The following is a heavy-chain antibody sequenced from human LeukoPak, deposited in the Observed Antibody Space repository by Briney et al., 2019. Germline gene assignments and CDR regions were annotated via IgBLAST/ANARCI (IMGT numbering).Heavy chain of an antibody. CDR3: ARYSPIAAAGTEWFDP. CDR1: GGSFSGYY. V-gene: IGHV4-34*01. J-gene: IGHJ5*02. Sequence: PSETLTLTCAVYGGSFSGYYWSGIRQPPGKGLEWIGEINHSGSTNYNPSLKSRVTISVDTSKNQFSLKLSAVTAADAAVYYCARYSPIAAAGTEWFDPWGQGTLVTVSS. CDR2: INHSGST. D-gene: IGHD6-13*01.